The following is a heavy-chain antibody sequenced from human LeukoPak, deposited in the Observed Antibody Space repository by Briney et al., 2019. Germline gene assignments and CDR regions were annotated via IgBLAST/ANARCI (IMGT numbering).Heavy chain of an antibody. CDR1: GFTFSSYS. CDR3: AKDLGVSGTYPTYYFDY. Sequence: PGGSLRLSCAASGFTFSSYSMNWVRQAPGKGLEWVSSISSSSSYIYYADSVKGRFTISRDNAKNSLYLQMNSLRAEDTAVYYCAKDLGVSGTYPTYYFDYWGQGTLVTVSS. J-gene: IGHJ4*02. V-gene: IGHV3-21*04. D-gene: IGHD3-16*02. CDR2: ISSSSSYI.